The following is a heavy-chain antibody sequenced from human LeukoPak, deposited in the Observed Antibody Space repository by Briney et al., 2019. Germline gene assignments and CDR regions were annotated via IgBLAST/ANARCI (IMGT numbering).Heavy chain of an antibody. Sequence: PGGSLRLSCAASGFTFSSYDMSWVRQAPGKGLGWVSTISGSGTGTYYADSVKGRFTISRDNSKNSLFLQMNSLRAEDTAVYYCARDAGWRLDPWGQGTLVTVSS. CDR3: ARDAGWRLDP. V-gene: IGHV3-23*01. CDR2: ISGSGTGT. D-gene: IGHD3-3*01. CDR1: GFTFSSYD. J-gene: IGHJ5*02.